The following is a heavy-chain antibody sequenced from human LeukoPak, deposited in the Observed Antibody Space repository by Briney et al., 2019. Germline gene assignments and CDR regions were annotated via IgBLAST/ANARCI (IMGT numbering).Heavy chain of an antibody. CDR2: IIPILGIA. V-gene: IGHV1-69*02. CDR3: AGIGGSGSFEDY. CDR1: GGTFSSYT. Sequence: GSSVKVSCKASGGTFSSYTISWVRQAPGQGLEWMGRIIPILGIANYAQKFQGRVTITADKSTSTAYMELSSLRSEDTAVYYCAGIGGSGSFEDYWGQGTLVTVSS. D-gene: IGHD3-10*01. J-gene: IGHJ4*02.